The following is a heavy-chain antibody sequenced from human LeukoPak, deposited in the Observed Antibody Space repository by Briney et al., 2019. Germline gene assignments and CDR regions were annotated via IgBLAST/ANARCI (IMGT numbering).Heavy chain of an antibody. CDR1: GGSFSGYY. D-gene: IGHD2-2*01. CDR2: INHSGST. Sequence: SETLSLTCAVYGGSFSGYYWSWIRQPPGKGLEWIGEINHSGSTNYNPSLKSRVTISVDTSKNQFSLKLSSVTAADTAVYYCARGGRYCSSTSCRKNWFDPWGQGTLVTASS. V-gene: IGHV4-34*01. CDR3: ARGGRYCSSTSCRKNWFDP. J-gene: IGHJ5*02.